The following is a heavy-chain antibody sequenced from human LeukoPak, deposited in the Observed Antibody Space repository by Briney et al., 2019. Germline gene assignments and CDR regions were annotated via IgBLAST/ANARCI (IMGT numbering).Heavy chain of an antibody. D-gene: IGHD2-2*01. CDR2: IIPIFGTA. CDR3: ASGDIVVVPAASPGDCSGGSCYPFDY. Sequence: SVKVSCKASGGTFSSYAIGWVRQAPGQGLEWMGGIIPIFGTANYAQKFQGRVTITTDESTSTAYMELSSLRSEDTAVYYCASGDIVVVPAASPGDCSGGSCYPFDYWGQGTLVTVSS. CDR1: GGTFSSYA. J-gene: IGHJ4*02. V-gene: IGHV1-69*05.